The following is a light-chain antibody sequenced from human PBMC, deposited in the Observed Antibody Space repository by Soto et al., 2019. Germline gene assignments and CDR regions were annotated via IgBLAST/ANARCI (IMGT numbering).Light chain of an antibody. CDR1: QSISSW. Sequence: DIQMTQSPSTLSASVGDRVTITCRASQSISSWLAWYQQKPGKAPKLLIYTASNLKSGVPSRFIGSGSGTEFTLTSSSLQPDDFATYYCQEYNSDSGLTFGGGTKVEIK. V-gene: IGKV1-5*03. CDR3: QEYNSDSGLT. CDR2: TAS. J-gene: IGKJ4*01.